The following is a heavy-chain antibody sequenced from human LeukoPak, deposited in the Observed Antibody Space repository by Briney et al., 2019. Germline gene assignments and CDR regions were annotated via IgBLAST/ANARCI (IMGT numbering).Heavy chain of an antibody. Sequence: PSQTLSLTCTVSGGSISSGDDYWSWIRQPPGKGLEWIGYIYYSGSTYYNPSLKSRVTISVDTSKNQFSLKLSSVTAADTAVYYCARGVDTAMGVGYWGQGTLVTVSS. CDR2: IYYSGST. CDR3: ARGVDTAMGVGY. J-gene: IGHJ4*02. CDR1: GGSISSGDDY. D-gene: IGHD5-18*01. V-gene: IGHV4-30-4*08.